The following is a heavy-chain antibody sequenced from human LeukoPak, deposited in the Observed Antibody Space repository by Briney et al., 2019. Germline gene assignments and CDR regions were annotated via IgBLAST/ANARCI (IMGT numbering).Heavy chain of an antibody. CDR3: ARFLPYGSGSPYYFDY. CDR2: IYYSGST. J-gene: IGHJ4*02. V-gene: IGHV4-59*01. Sequence: PSETLSLTCTVSGGSISSYYWSWIRQPPGKGLVWIGYIYYSGSTNYNPSLKSRVTISVDTSKNQFSLKLSSVTAADTAVYYCARFLPYGSGSPYYFDYWGQGTLVTVSS. D-gene: IGHD3-10*01. CDR1: GGSISSYY.